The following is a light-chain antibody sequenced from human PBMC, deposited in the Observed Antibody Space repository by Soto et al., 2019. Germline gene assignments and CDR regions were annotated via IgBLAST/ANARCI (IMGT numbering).Light chain of an antibody. V-gene: IGKV3-15*01. CDR2: GAS. Sequence: EIVMTQSPATLSVSPGERATLSCRASQSVSSNLAWYQQKPGQAPRLLLYGASTRATGIPARFSGSGSGTEFTLTIRSLQSEDFAVYYCQQYNNWPPWTFGQGTKVDIK. J-gene: IGKJ1*01. CDR3: QQYNNWPPWT. CDR1: QSVSSN.